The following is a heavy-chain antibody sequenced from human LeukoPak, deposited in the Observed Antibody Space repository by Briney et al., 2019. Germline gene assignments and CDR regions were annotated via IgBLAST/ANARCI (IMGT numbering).Heavy chain of an antibody. CDR3: ARDDAVAGLSFDY. V-gene: IGHV3-21*01. Sequence: PGGSLRLSCAASGFTFSSYSMNWVRQAPGKGLEGVSSISSSSSYIYYADSVKGRFTISRDNAKNSLYLQMNRLRAEDTAVYYCARDDAVAGLSFDYWGQGTLVTVSS. CDR1: GFTFSSYS. J-gene: IGHJ4*02. CDR2: ISSSSSYI. D-gene: IGHD6-19*01.